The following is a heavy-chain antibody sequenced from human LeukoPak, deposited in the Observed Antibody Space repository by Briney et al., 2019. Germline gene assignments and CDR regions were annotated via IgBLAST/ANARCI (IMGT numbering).Heavy chain of an antibody. J-gene: IGHJ5*02. CDR2: INHSGST. V-gene: IGHV4-34*01. D-gene: IGHD2-2*01. CDR1: GXSFSGYY. Sequence: SETLSLTCAVYGXSFSGYYWSWIRQPPGKGQEWIGEINHSGSTNYNPSLKSRVTISVDTSKNQFSLKLSSVTAADTAVYYCASHIVVVPAANNWFDPWGQGTLVTVSS. CDR3: ASHIVVVPAANNWFDP.